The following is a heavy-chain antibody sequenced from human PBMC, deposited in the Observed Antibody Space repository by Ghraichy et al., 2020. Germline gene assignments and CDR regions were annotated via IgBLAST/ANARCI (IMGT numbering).Heavy chain of an antibody. V-gene: IGHV4-39*01. D-gene: IGHD1-26*01. Sequence: SETLSLTCTVSGGSISSSSYYWGWIRQPPGKGLEWIGSIYYSGSTYYNPSLKSRVTISVDTSKNQFSLKLSSVTAADTAVYYCARWEGRPPSPRYGMDVWGQGTTVTVSS. J-gene: IGHJ6*02. CDR2: IYYSGST. CDR1: GGSISSSSYY. CDR3: ARWEGRPPSPRYGMDV.